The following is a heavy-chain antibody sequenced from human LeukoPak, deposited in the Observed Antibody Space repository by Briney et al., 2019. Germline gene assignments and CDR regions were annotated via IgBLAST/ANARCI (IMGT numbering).Heavy chain of an antibody. Sequence: GESLKISCKASGYTYISYWIGWVRQMPGKGLEWMGIIYPGDSDTRYSPSFQGQVTISADKSISTAYLQWSSLKASDTAMYYCARKGIAVAVGDYWGQGTLVTVSS. CDR3: ARKGIAVAVGDY. D-gene: IGHD6-19*01. J-gene: IGHJ4*02. CDR1: GYTYISYW. CDR2: IYPGDSDT. V-gene: IGHV5-51*01.